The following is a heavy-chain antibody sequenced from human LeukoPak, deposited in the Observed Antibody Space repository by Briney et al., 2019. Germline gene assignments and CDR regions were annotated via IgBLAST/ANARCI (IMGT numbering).Heavy chain of an antibody. CDR1: GGSSRSDY. V-gene: IGHV4-59*01. D-gene: IGHD3-10*01. Sequence: SETLSLTCTVSGGSSRSDYWSWSRQPPGKILEWIGYIYYSGSTNYNPSLKSRVTMSVDTSKSQFSLSLSSVTTADTAVYFCAKAAKYYYGSETYYYFDYWGQGILVTVSS. CDR2: IYYSGST. CDR3: AKAAKYYYGSETYYYFDY. J-gene: IGHJ4*02.